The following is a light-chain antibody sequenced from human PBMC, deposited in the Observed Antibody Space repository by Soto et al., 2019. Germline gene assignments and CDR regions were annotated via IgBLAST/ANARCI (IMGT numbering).Light chain of an antibody. CDR3: SSYTSSSTWL. CDR1: SSDVGAYNY. Sequence: QSALTQPASVSGSPGQSITISCTGTSSDVGAYNYVSWYQQHPGKAPKLMIYEVSNRPSGVSNRVSGSKSANTASLTISGIQAGDEADYYCSSYTSSSTWLFGGGTKLAVL. V-gene: IGLV2-14*03. J-gene: IGLJ3*02. CDR2: EVS.